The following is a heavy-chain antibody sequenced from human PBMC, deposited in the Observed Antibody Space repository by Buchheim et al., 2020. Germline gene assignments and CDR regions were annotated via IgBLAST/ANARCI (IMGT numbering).Heavy chain of an antibody. CDR2: IWNDGSNQ. V-gene: IGHV3-33*01. Sequence: QVQLVESGGGVVQPGKSLRLSCAASGFTFSDYGMHWVRQAPGKGLEWVAVIWNDGSNQYYADSVKGRFTISRDISKNTLYLQMNSLRAEDTAMYYCARDSKPYSRSWYVYLDLWGRGTL. CDR1: GFTFSDYG. CDR3: ARDSKPYSRSWYVYLDL. J-gene: IGHJ2*01. D-gene: IGHD6-13*01.